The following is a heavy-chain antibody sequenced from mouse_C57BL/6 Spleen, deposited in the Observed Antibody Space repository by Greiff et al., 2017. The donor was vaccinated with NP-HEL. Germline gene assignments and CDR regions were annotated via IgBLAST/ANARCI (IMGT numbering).Heavy chain of an antibody. CDR1: GYTFTSYW. D-gene: IGHD2-5*01. CDR2: IDPSDSYT. CDR3: AYSNDYAMDY. J-gene: IGHJ4*01. Sequence: QVQLKQPGAELVKPGASVKLSCKASGYTFTSYWMQWVKQRPGQGLEWIGEIDPSDSYTNYNQKFKGKATLTVDTSSSTAYMQLSSLTSEDSAVYYCAYSNDYAMDYWGQGTSVTVSS. V-gene: IGHV1-50*01.